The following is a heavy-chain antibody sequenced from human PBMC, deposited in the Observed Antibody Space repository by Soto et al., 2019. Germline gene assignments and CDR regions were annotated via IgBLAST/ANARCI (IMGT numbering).Heavy chain of an antibody. D-gene: IGHD3-10*01. CDR1: GFTFSSYA. CDR3: ARDVAYYYGSGRGDGMDV. J-gene: IGHJ6*02. Sequence: QVQLVESGGGGVQPGRYLRLSCAASGFTFSSYAMHWVRQAPGKGLEWVAVISYDGSNKYYAESVKGRFTISRDNSKNTLYLQMNSLRAEDTAVYYCARDVAYYYGSGRGDGMDVWGQGTTVTVSS. V-gene: IGHV3-30-3*01. CDR2: ISYDGSNK.